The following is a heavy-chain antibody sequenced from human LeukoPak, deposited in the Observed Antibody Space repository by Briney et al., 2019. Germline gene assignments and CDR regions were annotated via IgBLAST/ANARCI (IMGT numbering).Heavy chain of an antibody. D-gene: IGHD5-12*01. Sequence: ASVKVSCKASGYTFTSYYMHWVRQAPGQGLEWMGIINPSGGSTSYAQKFQGRVTMTRDTSTSTVYMELSSLRSEDTAVYYCARGHKAVGYSGYDWLDYWGQGTLVTVSS. CDR1: GYTFTSYY. CDR3: ARGHKAVGYSGYDWLDY. V-gene: IGHV1-46*01. J-gene: IGHJ4*02. CDR2: INPSGGST.